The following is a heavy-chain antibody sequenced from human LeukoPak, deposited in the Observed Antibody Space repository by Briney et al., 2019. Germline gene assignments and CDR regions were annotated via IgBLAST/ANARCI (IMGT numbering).Heavy chain of an antibody. J-gene: IGHJ4*02. CDR1: GFSFRNYA. D-gene: IGHD6-19*01. CDR3: AKDRRRTSGWYVFDY. CDR2: ISDSGEST. Sequence: GGSLRLSCAASGFSFRNYAMAWVRQAPGKGLEWVSVISDSGESTYYADSVKGRFTISRDDSKNTLYLQVNSPRAEDTAVYYCAKDRRRTSGWYVFDYWGQGTLVTVSP. V-gene: IGHV3-23*01.